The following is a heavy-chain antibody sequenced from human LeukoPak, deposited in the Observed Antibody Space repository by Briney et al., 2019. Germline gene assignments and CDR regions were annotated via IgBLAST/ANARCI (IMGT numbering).Heavy chain of an antibody. Sequence: ASVKVSCKASGYTFTGYYMHWVRQAPGQGLEWMGWIHPNSGGTNYAQKFQGMVTKTRDTSISTAYMELSRLISDDPAVYYCAREIVGATEAHYMDVWGKGTTVTVSS. CDR3: AREIVGATEAHYMDV. V-gene: IGHV1-2*02. CDR1: GYTFTGYY. D-gene: IGHD1-26*01. J-gene: IGHJ6*03. CDR2: IHPNSGGT.